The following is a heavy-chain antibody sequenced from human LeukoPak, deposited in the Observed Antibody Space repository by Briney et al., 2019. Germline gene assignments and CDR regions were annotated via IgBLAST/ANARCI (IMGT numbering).Heavy chain of an antibody. J-gene: IGHJ3*02. CDR2: IYYSGST. D-gene: IGHD3-16*02. Sequence: KPSETLSLTCTVSGGSISSSSYYWGWIRQPPGKGLEWIGSIYYSGSTYYNPSLKSRVTISVDTSKNQFSLKLSSVTAADTAVYYCASYCYDYVWGSYRLGAFDIWGQGTMVTVSS. CDR1: GGSISSSSYY. CDR3: ASYCYDYVWGSYRLGAFDI. V-gene: IGHV4-39*07.